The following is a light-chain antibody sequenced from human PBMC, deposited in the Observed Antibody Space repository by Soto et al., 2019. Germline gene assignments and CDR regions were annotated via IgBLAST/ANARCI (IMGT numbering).Light chain of an antibody. J-gene: IGLJ1*01. CDR3: SSFAGINTLYV. V-gene: IGLV2-8*01. Sequence: QSVLTQPPSASGSLGQSVTISCTGTSNEVGGYNSVSWYQQHPGRAPKLLIYEVYRRPSGVPDRFSGSKSGSSASLTVSGLQAEDEAEYFCSSFAGINTLYVFGTGTKVTVL. CDR1: SNEVGGYNS. CDR2: EVY.